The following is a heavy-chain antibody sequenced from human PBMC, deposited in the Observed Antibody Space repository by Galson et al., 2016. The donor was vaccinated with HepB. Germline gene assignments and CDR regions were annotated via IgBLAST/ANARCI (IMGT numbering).Heavy chain of an antibody. CDR1: GFTFSTYS. V-gene: IGHV3-21*01. CDR2: ISSDGTYI. CDR3: ARAPHSATYHGADYFDF. Sequence: PVQSLRLSCAASGFTFSTYSMNWVRQAPGKGLEWVSSISSDGTYIVYADSMQGRFTVSRDNAENSLYLPMNSLRAEDTAVYYCARAPHSATYHGADYFDFWGQGTLVTVSS. D-gene: IGHD1-14*01. J-gene: IGHJ4*02.